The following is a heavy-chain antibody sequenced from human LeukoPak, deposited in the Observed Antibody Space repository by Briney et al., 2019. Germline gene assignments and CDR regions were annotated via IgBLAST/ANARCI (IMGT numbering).Heavy chain of an antibody. J-gene: IGHJ5*02. CDR3: AREGSGDTTLDP. D-gene: IGHD7-27*01. Sequence: PGGSLRLSCAASGFTFSSYAMHWVRQAPGKGLEWVAVISYDGSNKYYADSVKGRFTISRDNSKNTLYLQMNSLRAEDTAVYYCAREGSGDTTLDPWGQGTLVTVSS. V-gene: IGHV3-30*04. CDR1: GFTFSSYA. CDR2: ISYDGSNK.